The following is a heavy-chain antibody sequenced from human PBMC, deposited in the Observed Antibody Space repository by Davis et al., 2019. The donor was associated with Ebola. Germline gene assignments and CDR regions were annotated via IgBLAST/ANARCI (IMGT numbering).Heavy chain of an antibody. V-gene: IGHV3-48*02. CDR3: ARVSVRYQLHLDY. CDR1: GFTFSSYS. J-gene: IGHJ4*02. Sequence: GESLKISCAASGFTFSSYSMNWVRQAPGKGLEWVSYISSSSSTIYYADSVKGRFTISRDNAKNSLYLQMNSLRDEDTAVYYCARVSVRYQLHLDYWGQGTLVTVSS. CDR2: ISSSSSTI. D-gene: IGHD2-2*01.